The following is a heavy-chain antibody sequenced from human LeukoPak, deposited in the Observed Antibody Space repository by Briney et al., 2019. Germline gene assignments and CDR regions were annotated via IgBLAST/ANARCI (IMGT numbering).Heavy chain of an antibody. J-gene: IGHJ5*02. CDR2: FYPTDSIT. Sequence: PGESLKISCQTSGYDFSTKWSGWVRQLPGKGLEWTGIFYPTDSITRYSPSFQGHVSISDDTSINTAYLQWASLRPSDTAMYFCARLAPDYADYWFDPWGQGTLVTVSS. CDR1: GYDFSTKW. CDR3: ARLAPDYADYWFDP. V-gene: IGHV5-51*01. D-gene: IGHD4-17*01.